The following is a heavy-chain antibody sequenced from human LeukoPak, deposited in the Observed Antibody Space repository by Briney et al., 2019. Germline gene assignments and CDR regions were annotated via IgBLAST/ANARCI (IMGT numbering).Heavy chain of an antibody. D-gene: IGHD3-10*01. J-gene: IGHJ5*02. CDR2: IIPIFGTA. CDR1: GGTFSSYA. V-gene: IGHV1-69*05. CDR3: ARDTTYTYYYGSGSYSENWFDP. Sequence: SVKVSCKASGGTFSSYAISWVRQAPGQGLEWMGGIIPIFGTANYAQKFQGRVTITTGESTSTAYMELSSLRSEDTAVYYCARDTTYTYYYGSGSYSENWFDPWGQGTLVTVSS.